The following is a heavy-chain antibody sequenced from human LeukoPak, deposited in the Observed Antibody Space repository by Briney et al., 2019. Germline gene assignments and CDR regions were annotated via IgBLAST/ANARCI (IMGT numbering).Heavy chain of an antibody. J-gene: IGHJ4*02. CDR3: VRAEDKVATIFDY. D-gene: IGHD5-12*01. V-gene: IGHV4-59*01. Sequence: PSETLSLTCTVSGGSISSYYWSWIRQPPGKGLEWIGYIYYSGSTNYNPSLKSRVTISVDTSKNQFSLKLSSVTAAYTAVYYCVRAEDKVATIFDYWGQGTLVTVSS. CDR1: GGSISSYY. CDR2: IYYSGST.